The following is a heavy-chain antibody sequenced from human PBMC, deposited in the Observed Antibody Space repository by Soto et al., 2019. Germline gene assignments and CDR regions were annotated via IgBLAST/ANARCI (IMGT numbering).Heavy chain of an antibody. V-gene: IGHV1-3*01. CDR3: ARNPNRLYYYYYMDV. CDR1: GYTFTSYA. Sequence: ASVKVSCKASGYTFTSYAMHWVRQAPGQRLEWMGWINAGNGNTKYSQKFQGRVTITRDTSASTAYMELSSLGSEDTAVYYCARNPNRLYYYYYMDVWGKGTTVTVSS. J-gene: IGHJ6*03. CDR2: INAGNGNT.